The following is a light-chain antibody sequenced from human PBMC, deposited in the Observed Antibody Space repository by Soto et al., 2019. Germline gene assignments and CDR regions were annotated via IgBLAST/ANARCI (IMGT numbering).Light chain of an antibody. CDR1: SSDFGGYNY. V-gene: IGLV2-14*01. J-gene: IGLJ1*01. Sequence: QSALTPPASVSGSPGQPITISCTGTSSDFGGYNYVSWYQQHPGKAPKLMIYDVSNRPSGVSNRFSGSKSGNTASLTISGLQAEDEADYYCSSYTSSSTVYVFGTGTKVTVL. CDR2: DVS. CDR3: SSYTSSSTVYV.